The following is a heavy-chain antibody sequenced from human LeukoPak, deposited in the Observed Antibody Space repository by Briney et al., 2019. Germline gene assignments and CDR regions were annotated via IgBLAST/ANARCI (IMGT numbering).Heavy chain of an antibody. CDR3: AREGVGATKGFDY. CDR2: IYCSGST. D-gene: IGHD1-26*01. V-gene: IGHV4-59*01. CDR1: GGSISSYY. J-gene: IGHJ4*02. Sequence: SETLSLTCTVSGGSISSYYWSWIRQPPGKGLEWIGYIYCSGSTNYNPSLKSRVTISVDTSKNQFSLKLSSVTAADTAVYYCAREGVGATKGFDYWGQGTLVTVSS.